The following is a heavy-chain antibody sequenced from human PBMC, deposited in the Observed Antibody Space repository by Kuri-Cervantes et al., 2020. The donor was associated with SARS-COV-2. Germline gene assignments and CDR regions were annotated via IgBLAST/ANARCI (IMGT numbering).Heavy chain of an antibody. CDR2: ISAYNGNT. CDR1: GYTFTGYY. J-gene: IGHJ6*03. Sequence: AAVKVSCKASGYTFTGYYMHWVRQAPGQGLEWMGWISAYNGNTNYAQKLQGRVTMTTDTSTSTAYMELRSLRSDDTAVYYCARACTASRHYYYYMDVWGKGTTVTVSS. V-gene: IGHV1-18*04. CDR3: ARACTASRHYYYYMDV.